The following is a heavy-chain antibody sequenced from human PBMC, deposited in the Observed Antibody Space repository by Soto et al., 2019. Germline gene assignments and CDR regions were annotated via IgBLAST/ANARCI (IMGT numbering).Heavy chain of an antibody. J-gene: IGHJ5*02. D-gene: IGHD3-10*01. Sequence: QSLSLTYAVSGGSISSAAYSWSWIRQPPGKVLEWIGYIYHSGSTYYNPSLKSRVTISVDRSKNQFSLKLSSVTAADTAVYYCARVPGPWGQGTLVTVSS. CDR1: GGSISSAAYS. V-gene: IGHV4-30-2*01. CDR3: ARVPGP. CDR2: IYHSGST.